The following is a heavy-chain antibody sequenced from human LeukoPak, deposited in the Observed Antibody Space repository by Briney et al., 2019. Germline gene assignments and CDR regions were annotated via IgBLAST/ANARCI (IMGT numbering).Heavy chain of an antibody. CDR1: GYNFNKYG. J-gene: IGHJ3*01. CDR2: IRTYNGNT. D-gene: IGHD3-22*01. Sequence: ASVKVSCKASGYNFNKYGIFWVRQAPGQGLEWMGWIRTYNGNTKYSQKFQGRLSMTTHPSTRTAYMELRSLRSDDTAVYYCATFSWAPSGFYYEDAFDVWGQGTMVTVSS. V-gene: IGHV1-18*01. CDR3: ATFSWAPSGFYYEDAFDV.